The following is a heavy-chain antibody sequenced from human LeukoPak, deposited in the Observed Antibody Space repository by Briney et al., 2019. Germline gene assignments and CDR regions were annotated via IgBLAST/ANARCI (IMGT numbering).Heavy chain of an antibody. CDR1: GYTFISYG. Sequence: ASVKVSCKASGYTFISYGISWMRQAPGQGLEWMGWISAYNGNTNYAQKLQGRVTMTTDTSTSTAYMELRSLRSDDTAVYYCARVKSSSYYFYYWGQGTVVTVSS. CDR2: ISAYNGNT. CDR3: ARVKSSSYYFYY. D-gene: IGHD6-6*01. V-gene: IGHV1-18*01. J-gene: IGHJ4*02.